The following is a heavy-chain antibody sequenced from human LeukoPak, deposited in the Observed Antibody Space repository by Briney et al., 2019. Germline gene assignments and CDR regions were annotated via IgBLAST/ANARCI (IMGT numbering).Heavy chain of an antibody. CDR1: GFTFSDYY. J-gene: IGHJ4*02. CDR2: ISSSGSTI. CDR3: ARDLGYYYDSSGPPNV. Sequence: GGSLRLSCAASGFTFSDYYMSWIRQAPGKGLEWVSYISSSGSTIYYADSVKGRFTISRDNAKNSLYLQMNSLRAEDTAVYYCARDLGYYYDSSGPPNVWGQGTLVTVSS. D-gene: IGHD3-22*01. V-gene: IGHV3-11*04.